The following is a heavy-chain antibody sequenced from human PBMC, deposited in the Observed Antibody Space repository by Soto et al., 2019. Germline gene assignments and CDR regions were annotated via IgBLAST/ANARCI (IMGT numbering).Heavy chain of an antibody. J-gene: IGHJ5*02. CDR3: ARYQTDYDFWSGYYNL. CDR1: GGSISSSNW. CDR2: IYHSGST. Sequence: SETLSLTCAVSGGSISSSNWWSWVRQPPGKGLEWIGEIYHSGSTNYNPSLKSRVTISVDKSKNQFSLKLSSVTAADTAVYYCARYQTDYDFWSGYYNLWGQGTQVTV. V-gene: IGHV4-4*02. D-gene: IGHD3-3*01.